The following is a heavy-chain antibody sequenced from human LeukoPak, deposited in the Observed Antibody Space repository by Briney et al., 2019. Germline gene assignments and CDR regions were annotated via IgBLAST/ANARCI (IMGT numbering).Heavy chain of an antibody. CDR1: GFTFSSYG. V-gene: IGHV3-33*01. Sequence: PGRSLRLSCAASGFTFSSYGMHWVRQAPGKGLDWVADIWDDGITKHYADSVKGRFTISRDNSKNTLYLQMNSLRAEDTAVYYCARGKASGGYSGYGLDAFDIWGQGTMVTVSS. D-gene: IGHD5-12*01. CDR3: ARGKASGGYSGYGLDAFDI. CDR2: IWDDGITK. J-gene: IGHJ3*02.